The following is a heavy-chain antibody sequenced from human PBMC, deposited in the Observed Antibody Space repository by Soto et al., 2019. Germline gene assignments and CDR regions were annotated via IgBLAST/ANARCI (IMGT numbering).Heavy chain of an antibody. CDR2: ISAGGRSI. D-gene: IGHD3-10*01. J-gene: IGHJ3*02. Sequence: GGSLRLSCAASGFSFTSYTMNWVRQAPGKGLEWVASISAGGRSIYYADSLKGRSTVSRDNAKSSLYLQMNSLRAEDSAVRYRPRSTPGNPFDIWGQGTMVTVSS. CDR1: GFSFTSYT. CDR3: PRSTPGNPFDI. V-gene: IGHV3-21*03.